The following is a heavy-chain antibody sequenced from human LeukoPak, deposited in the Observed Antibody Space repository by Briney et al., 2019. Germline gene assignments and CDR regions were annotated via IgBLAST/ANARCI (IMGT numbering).Heavy chain of an antibody. CDR2: IYYSGST. Sequence: PSQTLSLTCTVSGGSINSGGYYWRWIRQHPGKGLEWIGYIYYSGSTYYNPSLKSRITVSVDTSKNQFSLKLSSVTAADTAVYYCARDHDGAFDYWGQGILSPSPQ. V-gene: IGHV4-31*03. CDR3: ARDHDGAFDY. D-gene: IGHD3-16*01. CDR1: GGSINSGGYY. J-gene: IGHJ4*02.